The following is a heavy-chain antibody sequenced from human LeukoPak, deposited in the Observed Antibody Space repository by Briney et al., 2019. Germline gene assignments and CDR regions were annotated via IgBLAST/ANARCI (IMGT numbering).Heavy chain of an antibody. CDR2: INPNSGVT. D-gene: IGHD6-19*01. CDR1: GYTFTGHY. Sequence: ASVKVSCKASGYTFTGHYMRWVRQAPGQGLEWMGWINPNSGVTKCAQKFQGRVTMTRDTSMSTAYMELSSLGSDDTAVYYCARWRGYASDWSGPFDDWGQGTLVTVSS. CDR3: ARWRGYASDWSGPFDD. V-gene: IGHV1-2*02. J-gene: IGHJ4*02.